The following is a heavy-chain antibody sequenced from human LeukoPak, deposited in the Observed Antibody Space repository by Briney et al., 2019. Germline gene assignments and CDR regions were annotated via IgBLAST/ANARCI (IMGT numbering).Heavy chain of an antibody. J-gene: IGHJ5*02. CDR1: GFTFSNYW. CDR3: IRDFRSADL. CDR2: IYVDGRTT. Sequence: GGSLRLSCVASGFTFSNYWMHWVRQPPGKGLVWVSRIYVDGRTTNYADSVKGRFTIPRDNAKNTVYLEMNSLSVEDTATYYCIRDFRSADLWGQGTLVTVTS. V-gene: IGHV3-74*01.